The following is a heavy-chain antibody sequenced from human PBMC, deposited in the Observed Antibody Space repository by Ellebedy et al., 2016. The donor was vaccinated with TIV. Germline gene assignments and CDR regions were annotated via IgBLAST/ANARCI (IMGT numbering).Heavy chain of an antibody. CDR1: GYTFTGYY. D-gene: IGHD4-23*01. V-gene: IGHV1-2*02. CDR3: ARARGNSLYYYYYGMDV. CDR2: INPNSGVT. Sequence: AASVKVSCKASGYTFTGYYIHWVRQAPGQGLEWMGWINPNSGVTNYAQKLQGRVTMTTDTSTSTAYMELRGLRSDDTAVYYCARARGNSLYYYYYGMDVWGQGTMVTVSS. J-gene: IGHJ6*02.